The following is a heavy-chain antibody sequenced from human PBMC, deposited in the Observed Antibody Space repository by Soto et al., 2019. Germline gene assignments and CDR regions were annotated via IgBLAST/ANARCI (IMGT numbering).Heavy chain of an antibody. J-gene: IGHJ3*02. D-gene: IGHD7-27*01. Sequence: ASVKVSCKASGYTFTSYGISWVRQAPGQGLEWMGWISAYNGNTNYAQKLQGRVTMTTDTSTSTAYMELRSLRSDDTAVYYGARENPLNPGDSPAQPNAFDIWGQGTMVTVSS. CDR3: ARENPLNPGDSPAQPNAFDI. V-gene: IGHV1-18*01. CDR2: ISAYNGNT. CDR1: GYTFTSYG.